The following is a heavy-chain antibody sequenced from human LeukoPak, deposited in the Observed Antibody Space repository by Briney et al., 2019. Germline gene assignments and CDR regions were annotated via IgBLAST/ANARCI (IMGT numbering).Heavy chain of an antibody. J-gene: IGHJ6*02. V-gene: IGHV3-23*01. CDR3: ARGVFIAVAGPYGMDV. CDR2: LSASGGST. Sequence: GGSLRLSCAASGFTFSSYAMSWVRQAPGKGLEWVSALSASGGSTYYADSVKGRFTISRDNSKNTLYLQMNSLRAEDTAVYYCARGVFIAVAGPYGMDVWGQGTTVTVSS. D-gene: IGHD6-19*01. CDR1: GFTFSSYA.